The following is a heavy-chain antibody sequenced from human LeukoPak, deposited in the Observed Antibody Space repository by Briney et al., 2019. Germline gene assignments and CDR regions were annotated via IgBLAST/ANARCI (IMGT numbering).Heavy chain of an antibody. V-gene: IGHV4-4*07. CDR1: GGSISSYY. J-gene: IGHJ3*02. Sequence: SETLSLTCTVSGGSISSYYWSWVRQPAGKGLEWIGRIYASGNTNYNPSLKSRVTISVDTSKNQFSLKLSSVTAADTAVYYCARPGSDLSPIQGAFDIWGQGTMVTVSS. D-gene: IGHD1-26*01. CDR3: ARPGSDLSPIQGAFDI. CDR2: IYASGNT.